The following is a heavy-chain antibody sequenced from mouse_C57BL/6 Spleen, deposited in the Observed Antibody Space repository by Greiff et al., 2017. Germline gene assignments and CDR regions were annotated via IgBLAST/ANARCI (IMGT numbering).Heavy chain of an antibody. CDR3: AIITTVASYAMDY. V-gene: IGHV1-47*01. Sequence: VQLQQSGAELVKPGASVKMSCKASGYTFTTYPIEWMKQNHGKSLEWIGNFHPYNDDTKYNEKFKGKATLTVEKSSSTAYLELSRLTSDDSAVYYCAIITTVASYAMDYWGQGTSVTVSS. J-gene: IGHJ4*01. CDR1: GYTFTTYP. D-gene: IGHD1-1*01. CDR2: FHPYNDDT.